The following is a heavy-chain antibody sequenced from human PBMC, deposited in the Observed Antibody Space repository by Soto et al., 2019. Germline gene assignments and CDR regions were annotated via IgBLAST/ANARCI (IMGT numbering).Heavy chain of an antibody. CDR1: GGSISSSSYY. CDR2: IYYSGST. Sequence: QLQLQESGPGLVKPSETLSLTCTVSGGSISSSSYYWGWIRQPPGKGLEWIGSIYYSGSTYYNPSLKSRVTISVDTSKNQFSLKLSSVTAADTAVYYCARLGGELRFLEAGAFDIWGQGTMVTVSS. CDR3: ARLGGELRFLEAGAFDI. D-gene: IGHD3-3*01. J-gene: IGHJ3*02. V-gene: IGHV4-39*01.